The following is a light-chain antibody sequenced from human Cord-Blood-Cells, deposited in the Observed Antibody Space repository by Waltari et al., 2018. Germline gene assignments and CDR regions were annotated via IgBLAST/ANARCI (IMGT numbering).Light chain of an antibody. Sequence: QSALTQPASVSGSPGQSIPISCTGPSSYVGGYNYVSWYQQHPGKTPKLMIYDVSNRPSGVSNRVSGSKSGNTASLTISGLQAEDEADYYCSSYTSSSTLVVFGGGTKLTVL. V-gene: IGLV2-14*01. CDR2: DVS. CDR1: SSYVGGYNY. J-gene: IGLJ2*01. CDR3: SSYTSSSTLVV.